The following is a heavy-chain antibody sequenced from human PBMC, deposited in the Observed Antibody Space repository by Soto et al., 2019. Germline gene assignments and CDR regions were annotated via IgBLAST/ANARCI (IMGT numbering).Heavy chain of an antibody. CDR1: GFTFSSYW. V-gene: IGHV3-74*01. J-gene: IGHJ4*02. D-gene: IGHD3-9*01. CDR3: ASYDILTGYYGSREY. Sequence: WGSLRLSCAASGFTFSSYWMHWVRQAPGKGLVWVSRINSYGSRTSYADSVKGRFTISRDNAKNTLYLQMNSLRAEDTAVYYCASYDILTGYYGSREYWGQGNMVTVSS. CDR2: INSYGSRT.